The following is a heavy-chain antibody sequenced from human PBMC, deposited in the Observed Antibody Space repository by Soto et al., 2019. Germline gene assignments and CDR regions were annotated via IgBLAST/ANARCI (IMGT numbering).Heavy chain of an antibody. V-gene: IGHV3-7*03. CDR3: ARGRITDI. D-gene: IGHD3-10*01. J-gene: IGHJ3*02. CDR1: EGKCIDHG. CDR2: INQDGTEK. Sequence: VGFHSLSYTVAEGKCIDHGSSWIRQAQGQGLEWVANINQDGTEKYYVDSVKGRFTISRDNTKNSLYLQMNSLRADDMAVYYRARGRITDICGQGTMVSVYS.